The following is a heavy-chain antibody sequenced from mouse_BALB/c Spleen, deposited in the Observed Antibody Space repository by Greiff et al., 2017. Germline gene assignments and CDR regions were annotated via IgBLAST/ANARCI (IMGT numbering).Heavy chain of an antibody. CDR1: GFTFSSYG. Sequence: EVQRVESGGDLVKPGGSLKLSCAASGFTFSSYGMSWVRQTPDKRLEWVATISSGGSYTYYPDSVKGRFTISRDNAKNTLYLQMSSLKSEDTAMYYCARQKGLTTVVAHFDYWGQGTTLTVSA. CDR2: ISSGGSYT. V-gene: IGHV5-6*01. D-gene: IGHD1-1*01. J-gene: IGHJ2*01. CDR3: ARQKGLTTVVAHFDY.